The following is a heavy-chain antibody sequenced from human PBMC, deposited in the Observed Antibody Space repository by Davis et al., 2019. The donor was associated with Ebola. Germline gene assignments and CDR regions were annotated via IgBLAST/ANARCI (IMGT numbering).Heavy chain of an antibody. D-gene: IGHD6-13*01. V-gene: IGHV4-59*11. CDR2: ISDRGTT. J-gene: IGHJ5*01. CDR1: GVSISTHY. Sequence: PSETLSLTCTVSGVSISTHYWNWIRQPPGKGLEWIGHISDRGTTNYNPSLKSRVSMSIDTSKKHFSLDLRSVTATDTAIYYCARERRFSSWFDSWGQGTLVTVSS. CDR3: ARERRFSSWFDS.